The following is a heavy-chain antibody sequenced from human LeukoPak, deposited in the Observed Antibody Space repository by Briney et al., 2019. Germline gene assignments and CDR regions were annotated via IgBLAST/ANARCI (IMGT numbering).Heavy chain of an antibody. CDR2: IYYSGST. V-gene: IGHV4-59*01. CDR1: GGSISSYY. D-gene: IGHD3-3*01. Sequence: SETLSLTCTVSGGSISSYYWSWIRQPPGKGLEWIGYIYYSGSTNYNPSLKSRVTISVDTSKNQFSLKLSSVTAADTAGYYCARAEGDFWSGYRRHNWFDPWGQGTLVTVSS. CDR3: ARAEGDFWSGYRRHNWFDP. J-gene: IGHJ5*02.